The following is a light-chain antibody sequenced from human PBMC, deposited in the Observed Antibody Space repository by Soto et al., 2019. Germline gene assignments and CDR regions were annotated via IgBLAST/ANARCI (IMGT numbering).Light chain of an antibody. CDR1: SSDVGGFNY. CDR3: SSYTSTSTPCV. CDR2: EVS. V-gene: IGLV2-14*01. Sequence: QPALTQPASVSGSPGQSITISCTGTSSDVGGFNYVSWYQQHPGKAPKLMIYEVSNRPSGISNRFSGSKSGNTASLTISGLQAEDEADYYCSSYTSTSTPCVFGPGTKVTVL. J-gene: IGLJ1*01.